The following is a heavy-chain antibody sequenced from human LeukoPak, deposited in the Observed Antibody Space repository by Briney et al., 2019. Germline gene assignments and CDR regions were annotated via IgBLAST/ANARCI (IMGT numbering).Heavy chain of an antibody. V-gene: IGHV3-9*01. CDR1: GFTFHDYA. D-gene: IGHD2-2*02. J-gene: IGHJ6*02. CDR3: AKDLYGMDV. CDR2: ISWNSGSI. Sequence: GRSLRLSCAASGFTFHDYAMHWVRQAPGKGLEWVSGISWNSGSIGYADSVKGRFTISRDNAKNSLYLQMNSLRNEDTALYYCAKDLYGMDVWGQGTTVTVSS.